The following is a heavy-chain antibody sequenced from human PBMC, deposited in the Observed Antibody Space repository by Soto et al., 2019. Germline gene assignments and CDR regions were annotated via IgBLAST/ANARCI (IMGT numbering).Heavy chain of an antibody. CDR1: GFNLINYF. CDR3: ARDGPYYYASRMDV. D-gene: IGHD3-10*01. CDR2: INPRIGTT. J-gene: IGHJ6*02. V-gene: IGHV1-46*01. Sequence: QVQLLQSGAEVENPGASVRVSCKAAGFNLINYFIHWVRQAPGQGLEWMGMINPRIGTTVYTQRFQGRVTMSGDTAASTVYMELSSLRSDDTAVYYCARDGPYYYASRMDVWGQGTTVTVSS.